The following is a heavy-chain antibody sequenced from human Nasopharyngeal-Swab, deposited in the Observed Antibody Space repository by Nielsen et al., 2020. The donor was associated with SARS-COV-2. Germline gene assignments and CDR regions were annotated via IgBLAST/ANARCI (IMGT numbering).Heavy chain of an antibody. J-gene: IGHJ6*02. CDR1: GFTFSSYG. Sequence: GESLKISCAASGFTFSSYGMHWVRQAPGKGLEWVAVISYDGSNKYYADSVKGRFTISRDNSKNTLYLQMNSLRAEDTAVYYCARAAGGDYYYYGMDVWGQGTTVTVPS. CDR2: ISYDGSNK. CDR3: ARAAGGDYYYYGMDV. V-gene: IGHV3-30*03. D-gene: IGHD3-10*01.